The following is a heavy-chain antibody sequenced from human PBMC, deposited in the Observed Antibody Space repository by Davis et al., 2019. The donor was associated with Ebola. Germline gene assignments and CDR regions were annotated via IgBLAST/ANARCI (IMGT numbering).Heavy chain of an antibody. CDR3: ANAPGRFLEWWDDC. CDR1: GGSISSYY. V-gene: IGHV4-4*07. CDR2: IYTSGST. J-gene: IGHJ4*02. Sequence: SETLSLTCTVSGGSISSYYWSWIRQPAGKGLEWIGRIYTSGSTNYNPSLKSRVTLSIDTSKRQVSLKLSTVTVADTAVYYCANAPGRFLEWWDDCWGQGTVVSVSS. D-gene: IGHD3-3*01.